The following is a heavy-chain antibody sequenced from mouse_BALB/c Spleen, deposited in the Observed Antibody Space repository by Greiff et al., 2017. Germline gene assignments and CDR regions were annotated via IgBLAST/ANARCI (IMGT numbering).Heavy chain of an antibody. D-gene: IGHD2-1*01. J-gene: IGHJ4*01. CDR1: GFSLTSYG. CDR2: IWAGGST. CDR3: ARESIYYGNFYAMDY. Sequence: VKLMESGPGLVAPSQSLSITCTVSGFSLTSYGVHWVRQPPGKGLEWLGVIWAGGSTNYNSALMSRLSISKDNSKSQVFLKMNSLQTDDTAMYYCARESIYYGNFYAMDYWGQGTSVTVSS. V-gene: IGHV2-9*02.